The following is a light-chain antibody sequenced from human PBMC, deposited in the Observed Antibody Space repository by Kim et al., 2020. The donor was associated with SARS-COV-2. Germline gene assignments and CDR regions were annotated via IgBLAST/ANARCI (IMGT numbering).Light chain of an antibody. V-gene: IGKV3-15*01. CDR2: GTS. J-gene: IGKJ2*01. Sequence: SRSPGERATLSCRASKSISSKLAWYQQKPGQAPRLLIYGTSTRATGIPARFSGSGSETEFILTISSLQSEDFAVYYCHQYNNWPRTFGQGTKLEI. CDR3: HQYNNWPRT. CDR1: KSISSK.